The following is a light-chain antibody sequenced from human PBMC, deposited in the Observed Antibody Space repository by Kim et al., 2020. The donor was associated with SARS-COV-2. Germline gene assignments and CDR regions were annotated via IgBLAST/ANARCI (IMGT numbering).Light chain of an antibody. CDR1: QCASP. J-gene: IGKJ5*01. CDR3: QKSSNWPPELT. CDR2: QAS. Sequence: SPGERATPAGAASQCASPFASYHKKPGHTTTLPISQASTAATRAPARFSGSGSVTDFTLTITRLGPEDFAVYFSQKSSNWPPELTFGQGTRLEIK. V-gene: IGKV3-11*01.